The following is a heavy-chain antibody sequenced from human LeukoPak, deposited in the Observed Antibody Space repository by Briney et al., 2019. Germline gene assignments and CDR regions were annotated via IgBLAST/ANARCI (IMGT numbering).Heavy chain of an antibody. CDR1: GYTFTSYA. CDR2: VNTNTGNP. CDR3: TRDGGTTQPPFDY. J-gene: IGHJ4*02. D-gene: IGHD4-17*01. V-gene: IGHV7-4-1*02. Sequence: ASVKVSCKSSGYTFTSYAMNWVRQAPGQGLEWMGWVNTNTGNPTYAQGFTGRFVFSLDTSVSTAYLQISSLKAEDTAVYYCTRDGGTTQPPFDYWGQGTLVTVSS.